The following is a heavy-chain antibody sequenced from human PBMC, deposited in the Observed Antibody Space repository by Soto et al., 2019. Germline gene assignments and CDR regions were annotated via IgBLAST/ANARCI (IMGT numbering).Heavy chain of an antibody. Sequence: SQTLSLTCGISGDSVSGNSGAWNWIRQSPSRGLERLGRTYYRSKWFNDYAVSVESRITINADTSKNQFALHLNSVSPENTSVYICARGVLLPTPQTGLSWGSFGVDVWGPGTTVT. J-gene: IGHJ6*01. CDR1: GDSVSGNSGA. CDR3: ARGVLLPTPQTGLSWGSFGVDV. V-gene: IGHV6-1*01. CDR2: TYYRSKWFN. D-gene: IGHD3-16*01.